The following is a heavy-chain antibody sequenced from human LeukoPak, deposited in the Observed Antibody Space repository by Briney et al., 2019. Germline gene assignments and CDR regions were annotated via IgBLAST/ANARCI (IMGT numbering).Heavy chain of an antibody. J-gene: IGHJ4*02. CDR1: GGSISSGGYY. D-gene: IGHD2-2*01. CDR3: ASKCSSTSCYGGVRAFYY. CDR2: IYYSGST. Sequence: SQTLSLTCTVSGGSISSGGYYWSWIRQHPGKGLEWIGYIYYSGSTYYNPSLKSRVTISVDTSKNQFSLKLSSVTAADTAVYYCASKCSSTSCYGGVRAFYYWGQGTLVTVSS. V-gene: IGHV4-31*03.